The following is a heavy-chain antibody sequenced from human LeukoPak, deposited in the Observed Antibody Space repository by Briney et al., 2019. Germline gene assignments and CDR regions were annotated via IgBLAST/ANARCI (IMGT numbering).Heavy chain of an antibody. J-gene: IGHJ4*02. CDR2: IIPIFGTA. CDR3: AREKQPYYFDY. D-gene: IGHD1-14*01. CDR1: GGTFISYA. Sequence: GASVKVSCKASGGTFISYAISWVRQAPGQGLEWMGGIIPIFGTANYAQKFQGRVTITADESTSTAYMELSSLRSEDTAVYYCAREKQPYYFDYWGQGTLVTVSS. V-gene: IGHV1-69*13.